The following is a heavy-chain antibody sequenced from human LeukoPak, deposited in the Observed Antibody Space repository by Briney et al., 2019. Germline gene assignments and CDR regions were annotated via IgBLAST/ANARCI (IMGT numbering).Heavy chain of an antibody. V-gene: IGHV3-48*01. Sequence: GGSLRLSCAASGFTFSTYTMNWVRKAPGKGLEWVSYISSSSSSIYYADSVKGRFTISRDNAKNSLYLQMNSLRADDTAVYYCARATQSDYWGQGTLVTVSS. J-gene: IGHJ4*02. CDR1: GFTFSTYT. CDR2: ISSSSSSI. CDR3: ARATQSDY.